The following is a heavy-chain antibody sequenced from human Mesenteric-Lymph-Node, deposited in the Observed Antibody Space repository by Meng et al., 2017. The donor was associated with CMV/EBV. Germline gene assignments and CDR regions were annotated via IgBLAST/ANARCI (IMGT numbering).Heavy chain of an antibody. V-gene: IGHV3-74*01. Sequence: GESLKISCAASGFTFSNYWMHWVRQVPGKGLVWVSRINSDGRSTSYADSVKGRFTISRDNAKNTLYPQMSSLRAEDTAVYFCTRDPEYCSSTSCYNFQYYGMDVWGQGTTVTVSS. CDR1: GFTFSNYW. J-gene: IGHJ6*02. CDR3: TRDPEYCSSTSCYNFQYYGMDV. D-gene: IGHD2-2*02. CDR2: INSDGRST.